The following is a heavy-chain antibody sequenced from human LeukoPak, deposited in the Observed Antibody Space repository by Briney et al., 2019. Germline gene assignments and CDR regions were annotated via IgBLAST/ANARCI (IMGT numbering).Heavy chain of an antibody. Sequence: ASVKVSCEASGGTFGSYAISWVRQAPGQGLEWMGGIIPIFGTANYAQKFQGRVTTTADESTSTAYMELSSLRSEDTAAYYCARAVWGSSSWPTQYYYYYYMDVWGKGTTVTVSS. D-gene: IGHD6-13*01. V-gene: IGHV1-69*01. CDR2: IIPIFGTA. J-gene: IGHJ6*03. CDR3: ARAVWGSSSWPTQYYYYYYMDV. CDR1: GGTFGSYA.